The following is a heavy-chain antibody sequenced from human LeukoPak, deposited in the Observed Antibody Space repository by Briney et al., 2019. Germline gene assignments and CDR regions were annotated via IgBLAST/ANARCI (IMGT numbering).Heavy chain of an antibody. Sequence: ASVKVSCKASGYTFTGYYMHWLRQAPGQGLEWMGRINPNSGGTNYAQKFQGRVTMTRDTSISTAYMELSRLRSDDTAVYYCARQPPHYGSGSYYIDYWGQGTLVTVSS. D-gene: IGHD3-10*01. J-gene: IGHJ4*02. V-gene: IGHV1-2*06. CDR3: ARQPPHYGSGSYYIDY. CDR1: GYTFTGYY. CDR2: INPNSGGT.